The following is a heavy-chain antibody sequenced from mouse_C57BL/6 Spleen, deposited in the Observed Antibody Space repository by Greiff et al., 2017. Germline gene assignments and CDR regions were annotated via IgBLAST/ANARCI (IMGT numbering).Heavy chain of an antibody. CDR3: ARDYGSRRIFDY. CDR1: GYAFSSSW. J-gene: IGHJ2*01. D-gene: IGHD1-1*01. CDR2: IYPGDGDT. Sequence: QVQLQQSGPELVKPGASVKISCKASGYAFSSSWMNWVKQRPGKGLEWIGRIYPGDGDTNYNGKFKGKATLTADKSSSTAYMQLSSLTSEDSAVYFCARDYGSRRIFDYWGQGTMLTVSA. V-gene: IGHV1-82*01.